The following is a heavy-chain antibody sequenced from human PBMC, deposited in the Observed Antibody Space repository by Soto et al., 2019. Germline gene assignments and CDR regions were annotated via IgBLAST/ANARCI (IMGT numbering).Heavy chain of an antibody. V-gene: IGHV3-30-3*01. D-gene: IGHD3-9*01. Sequence: PGGSLRLSCAASGFTFSSYAMHWVLQAPGKGLEWVAVISYDGSNKYYADSVKGRFTISRDNSKNTLYLQMNSLRAEDTAVYYCARATHFDWLRLLFDPWGQGTLVTVSS. CDR2: ISYDGSNK. J-gene: IGHJ5*02. CDR3: ARATHFDWLRLLFDP. CDR1: GFTFSSYA.